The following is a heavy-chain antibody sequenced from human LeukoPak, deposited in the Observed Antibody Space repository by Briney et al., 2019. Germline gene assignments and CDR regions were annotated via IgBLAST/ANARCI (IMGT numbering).Heavy chain of an antibody. J-gene: IGHJ5*01. V-gene: IGHV3-21*01. CDR1: GFVFSTHS. CDR3: VRDADGGNSWFDS. CDR2: ISSSTGDI. D-gene: IGHD4-23*01. Sequence: PGGSLRLSCAVSGFVFSTHSMNWVRQAPGKGLEWVSWISSSTGDIYYADSVRGRFTISRDDAKNSLYLQMNSLRAEDTAVYYCVRDADGGNSWFDSWGQGTLVTVSS.